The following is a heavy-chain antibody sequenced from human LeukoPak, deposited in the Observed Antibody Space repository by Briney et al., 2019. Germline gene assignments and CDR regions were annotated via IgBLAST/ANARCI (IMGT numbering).Heavy chain of an antibody. CDR2: IYYSGSS. Sequence: SETLSLTCTVSGGSISTNNYYWGWVRPPPGKGLEWIATIYYSGSSYYNPSLKSRVTISVDTSKNQFSLKLSSVTAADTAVYYCARLAQGSGTYGFDYWGQGTLVTVSS. CDR1: GGSISTNNYY. V-gene: IGHV4-39*01. J-gene: IGHJ4*02. D-gene: IGHD3-10*01. CDR3: ARLAQGSGTYGFDY.